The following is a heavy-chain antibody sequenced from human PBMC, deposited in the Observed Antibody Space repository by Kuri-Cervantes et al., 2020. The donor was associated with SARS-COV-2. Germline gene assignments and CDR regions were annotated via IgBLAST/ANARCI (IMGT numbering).Heavy chain of an antibody. CDR3: ARRTAMAPPDY. D-gene: IGHD5-18*01. CDR1: GYTLTELS. Sequence: ASVKVSCKVSGYTLTELSMHWVRQAPGKGLEWMGGFDPEDGETIYAQKFQGRVTMTRDTSISTAYMELSRLRSDDTAVYYCARRTAMAPPDYWGQGTLVTVSS. J-gene: IGHJ4*02. V-gene: IGHV1-24*01. CDR2: FDPEDGET.